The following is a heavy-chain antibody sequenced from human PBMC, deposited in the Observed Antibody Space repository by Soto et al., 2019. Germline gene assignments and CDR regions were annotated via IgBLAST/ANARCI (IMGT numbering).Heavy chain of an antibody. CDR1: GFTFSSYS. CDR2: ISSSSTI. CDR3: ARDRGQLTDDYYYYYGMDV. D-gene: IGHD3-10*01. Sequence: GGSLRLSCAASGFTFSSYSMNWVRQAPGKGLEWVSYISSSSTIYYADSVKGRFTISRDNAKNSLYLQMNSLRDEYTAVYYCARDRGQLTDDYYYYYGMDVWGQGTTVTVPS. J-gene: IGHJ6*02. V-gene: IGHV3-48*02.